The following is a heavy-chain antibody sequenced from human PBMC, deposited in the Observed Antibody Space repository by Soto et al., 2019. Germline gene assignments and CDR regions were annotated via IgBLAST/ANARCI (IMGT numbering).Heavy chain of an antibody. V-gene: IGHV5-51*01. Sequence: RESLKISCKGSGYSFTSYWIGWVRQMPGKGLEWMGIIYPGDSDTRYSPSFQGQVTISADKSISTAYLQWSSLKASDTAMYYCARSSIGLSSQGGMDVWGQGNTVTVSS. D-gene: IGHD2-15*01. CDR2: IYPGDSDT. CDR3: ARSSIGLSSQGGMDV. CDR1: GYSFTSYW. J-gene: IGHJ6*02.